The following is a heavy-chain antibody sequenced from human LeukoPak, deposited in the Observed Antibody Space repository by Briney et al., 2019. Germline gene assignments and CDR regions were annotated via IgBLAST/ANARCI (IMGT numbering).Heavy chain of an antibody. J-gene: IGHJ4*02. D-gene: IGHD2-15*01. Sequence: ASVKVSCKASGYTFTSYAMHWVRQAPGQGLEWMGWISAYNGNTNYAQKLQGRVTMTTDTSTSTAYMELRSLRSDDTAVYYCARVPGSAFDYWGQGTLVTVSS. CDR1: GYTFTSYA. CDR3: ARVPGSAFDY. V-gene: IGHV1-18*01. CDR2: ISAYNGNT.